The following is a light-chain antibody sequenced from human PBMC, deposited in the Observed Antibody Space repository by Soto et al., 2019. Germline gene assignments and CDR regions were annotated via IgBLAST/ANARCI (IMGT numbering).Light chain of an antibody. V-gene: IGKV3-15*01. CDR2: GAS. J-gene: IGKJ1*01. CDR3: QQYNNWQGT. Sequence: EIVMTQSPATLSASPGERATLSCRASQSVSSNLAWYQQKPGQAPRLLIYGASTRATGIPARFSGSGSGTDSTLTNTSLQSEDFAVYYCQQYNNWQGTFGQGTKVEIK. CDR1: QSVSSN.